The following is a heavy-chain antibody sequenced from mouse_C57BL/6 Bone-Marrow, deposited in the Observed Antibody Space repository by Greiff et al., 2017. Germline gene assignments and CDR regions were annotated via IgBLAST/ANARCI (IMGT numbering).Heavy chain of an antibody. D-gene: IGHD2-1*01. CDR1: GYSITSGYY. J-gene: IGHJ1*03. CDR2: ISYDGSN. Sequence: ESGPGLVKPSQSLSLTCSVTGYSITSGYYWNWIRQFPGNKLEWMGYISYDGSNNYNPSLKNRISITRDTSKNQFFLKLNSVTTEDTATYYCAYLLWYFDVGGTGTTVTVSS. CDR3: AYLLWYFDV. V-gene: IGHV3-6*01.